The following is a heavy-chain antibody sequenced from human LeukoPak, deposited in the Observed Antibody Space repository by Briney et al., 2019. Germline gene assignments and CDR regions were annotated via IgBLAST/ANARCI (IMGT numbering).Heavy chain of an antibody. CDR1: GFIFSTNY. CDR3: ATSSGWYFFDY. Sequence: GGSLRLSCAASGFIFSTNYMSWVRQAPGKGLEGVSVLYSGGTTYYADSVKGRFTISRDNSKNTLYLQMNSLRAEDTAVYYCATSSGWYFFDYWGQGTLVTVSS. V-gene: IGHV3-66*01. D-gene: IGHD6-19*01. CDR2: LYSGGTT. J-gene: IGHJ4*02.